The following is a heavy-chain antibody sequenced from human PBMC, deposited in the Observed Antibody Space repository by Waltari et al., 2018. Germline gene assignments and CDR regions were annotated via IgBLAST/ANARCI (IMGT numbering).Heavy chain of an antibody. V-gene: IGHV4-59*01. J-gene: IGHJ5*01. CDR1: GASISNYS. CDR2: IYHTGSA. D-gene: IGHD1-26*01. CDR3: VRDQGWTVGRPSRFDS. Sequence: QVQLQESGPGLVKPSETLSLTCTVSGASISNYSWTWNRQPPGKGLEWIGYIYHTGSANYKPSLQSRISMSVDTSKKQFSLMMRSVTAADTAVYYCVRDQGWTVGRPSRFDSWGQGILVTVSS.